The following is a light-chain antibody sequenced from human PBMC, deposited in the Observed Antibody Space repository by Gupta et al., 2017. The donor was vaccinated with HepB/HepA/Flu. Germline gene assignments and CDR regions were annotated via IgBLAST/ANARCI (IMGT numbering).Light chain of an antibody. CDR1: QSVNRY. CDR3: QQRGNYPFT. J-gene: IGKJ3*01. V-gene: IGKV3-11*01. CDR2: DAS. Sequence: EIVLTQSPATLSLSPGERATISCRASQSVNRYLAWYLQKPGQAPRLLIYDASNRATGIPARFSGSGSGTEFTLTISSLEPEDFAVYYCQQRGNYPFTFGDGTKVDI.